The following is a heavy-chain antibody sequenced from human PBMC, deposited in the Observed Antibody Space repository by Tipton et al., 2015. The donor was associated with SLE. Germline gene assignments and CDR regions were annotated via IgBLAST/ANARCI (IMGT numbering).Heavy chain of an antibody. CDR2: IYYSGST. V-gene: IGHV4-39*01. J-gene: IGHJ6*02. CDR3: ATWPLYCSGGSCYQRYGMDV. CDR1: GGSISSSSYS. D-gene: IGHD2-15*01. Sequence: TLSLTCTVSGGSISSSSYSWGWIRQPPGKGLEWIGTIYYSGSTYYNPSLKSRVTISVDTSKNQFSLKLYSVTAADTALYYCATWPLYCSGGSCYQRYGMDVWGQGTTVTVSS.